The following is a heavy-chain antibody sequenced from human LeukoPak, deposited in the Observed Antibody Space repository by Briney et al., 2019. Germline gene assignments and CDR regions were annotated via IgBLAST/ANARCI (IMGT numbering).Heavy chain of an antibody. CDR3: ARDFSARYSYGAYYFDY. J-gene: IGHJ4*02. CDR2: ISSSSSYI. Sequence: GGSLRLSCAASGFTFSSYSMNWVRQAPGKGLEWVSSISSSSSYIYYADSVKGRFTISRDNAKNSLYLQMNSLRAEDTAVYYCARDFSARYSYGAYYFDYWGQGTLVTVSS. D-gene: IGHD5-18*01. CDR1: GFTFSSYS. V-gene: IGHV3-21*01.